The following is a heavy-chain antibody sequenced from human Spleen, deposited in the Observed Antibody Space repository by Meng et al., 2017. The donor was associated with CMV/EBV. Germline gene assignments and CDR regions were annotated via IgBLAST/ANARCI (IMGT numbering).Heavy chain of an antibody. J-gene: IGHJ4*02. Sequence: CKASGYTFTDYDIHWVRQAPGQGLEWLGWINPNGGGTNSAQKFQGRVTVTRDTSISTAYMELGRLRSDDTAVYYCARDGGQLGLDYWGQGTLVTVSS. CDR2: INPNGGGT. V-gene: IGHV1-2*02. CDR3: ARDGGQLGLDY. CDR1: GYTFTDYD. D-gene: IGHD6-13*01.